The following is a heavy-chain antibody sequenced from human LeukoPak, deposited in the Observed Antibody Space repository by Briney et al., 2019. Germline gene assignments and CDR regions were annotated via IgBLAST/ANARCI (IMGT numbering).Heavy chain of an antibody. J-gene: IGHJ6*03. V-gene: IGHV4-38-2*02. Sequence: SETLSLTCTVSGYSLSSGFYWGWIRQPPGKRLEWIGSIHYSGTTNYNPSLKSRVTISVDKSKNQFSLKLSSVTAADTAVYYCARAVGSGSFQTYYYYMDVWGKGTTVTISS. CDR3: ARAVGSGSFQTYYYYMDV. CDR2: IHYSGTT. D-gene: IGHD3-10*01. CDR1: GYSLSSGFY.